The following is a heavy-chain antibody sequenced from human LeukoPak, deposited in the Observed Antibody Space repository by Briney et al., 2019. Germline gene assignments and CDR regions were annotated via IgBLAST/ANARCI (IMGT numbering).Heavy chain of an antibody. CDR2: FDPEDGET. J-gene: IGHJ5*02. Sequence: ASVKVSCKVSGYTLTELSMHWVRQAPGKGLEWMGGFDPEDGETIYAQRFQGRVTMTEDTSTDTAYMELSSLRSEDTAVYYCATVGYRSGGSCYGVWFDPWGQGTLVTVSS. D-gene: IGHD2-15*01. CDR3: ATVGYRSGGSCYGVWFDP. CDR1: GYTLTELS. V-gene: IGHV1-24*01.